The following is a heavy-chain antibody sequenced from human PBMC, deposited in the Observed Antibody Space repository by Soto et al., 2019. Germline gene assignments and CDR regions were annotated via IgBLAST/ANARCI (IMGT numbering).Heavy chain of an antibody. V-gene: IGHV3-11*01. CDR3: SRDWEVATWATFAF. CDR2: ISSSGSTI. Sequence: GGSLKLSCAASGFTCSDYDMSCIRQAPGKGLEWVSYISSSGSTIYYADSVKGRFTISRDNAKNSLYLQMNSLRAEDTAVYYCSRDWEVATWATFAFWGQGSLVTVSS. J-gene: IGHJ4*02. CDR1: GFTCSDYD. D-gene: IGHD1-26*01.